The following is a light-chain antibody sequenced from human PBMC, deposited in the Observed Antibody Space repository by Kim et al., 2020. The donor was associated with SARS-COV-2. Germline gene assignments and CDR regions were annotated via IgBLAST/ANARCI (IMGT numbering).Light chain of an antibody. CDR2: GAS. V-gene: IGKV3-20*01. J-gene: IGKJ4*01. CDR3: QQYDSSPLVT. CDR1: QSVITSY. Sequence: PGERASLSCGASQSVITSYLVWYQQKPGQAPRLLIYGASSRATGIPDRFSGSGSGTDFTLTISRLEPEDSAVYFCQQYDSSPLVTFGGGTKVDIK.